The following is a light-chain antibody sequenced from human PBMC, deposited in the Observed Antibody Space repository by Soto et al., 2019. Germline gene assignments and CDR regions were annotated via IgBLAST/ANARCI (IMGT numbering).Light chain of an antibody. CDR2: RDS. Sequence: SYELTQPLSVSVPLGQTASITCGGNNIGTRNVHWYQQKPGQAPVLVVYRDSNRPSGIPERFAGSNTGNTATLTISRAQAGDEADYYCHVWDSSPAVFGGGTKVTVL. J-gene: IGLJ3*02. CDR1: NIGTRN. CDR3: HVWDSSPAV. V-gene: IGLV3-9*01.